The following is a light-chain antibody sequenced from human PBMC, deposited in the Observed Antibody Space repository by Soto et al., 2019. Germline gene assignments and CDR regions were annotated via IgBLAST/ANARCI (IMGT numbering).Light chain of an antibody. Sequence: QSALTQPASVSGSPGQSITTSCTGTSSDIGGYKFVSWYQHHPGKAPKLMLYEVTNRPSGVSNRFSGSKSGNTASLTISGLQAEDEADYYCSSYTSNSTPVFGGGTKLTVL. V-gene: IGLV2-14*01. CDR2: EVT. CDR1: SSDIGGYKF. J-gene: IGLJ3*02. CDR3: SSYTSNSTPV.